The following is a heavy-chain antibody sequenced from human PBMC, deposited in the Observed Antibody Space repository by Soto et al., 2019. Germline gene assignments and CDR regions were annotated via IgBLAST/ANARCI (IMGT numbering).Heavy chain of an antibody. V-gene: IGHV1-18*04. Sequence: ASVKVSCKASGYTFTSYGISWVRQAPGQGLEWMGWISAYHGNTNYAHKRQVRVTMTTDTPNSTAYIELRSLRSDDTAVYYCARDRGIAVAVDWFDPWGQGTLVPVSS. CDR2: ISAYHGNT. CDR3: ARDRGIAVAVDWFDP. J-gene: IGHJ5*02. CDR1: GYTFTSYG. D-gene: IGHD6-19*01.